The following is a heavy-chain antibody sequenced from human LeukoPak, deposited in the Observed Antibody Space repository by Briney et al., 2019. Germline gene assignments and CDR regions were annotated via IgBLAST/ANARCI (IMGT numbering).Heavy chain of an antibody. Sequence: GGSLRLSCAASGFTFSSSAMHWVRQAPGKGLEYVSAISSNGGRTYYANFVKGRFTISRDNFKKMLYLQMGSLRAEDMAVYYCARARLITTGKDYWGQGTLVTVSS. CDR3: ARARLITTGKDY. V-gene: IGHV3-64*01. CDR2: ISSNGGRT. J-gene: IGHJ4*02. D-gene: IGHD3-22*01. CDR1: GFTFSSSA.